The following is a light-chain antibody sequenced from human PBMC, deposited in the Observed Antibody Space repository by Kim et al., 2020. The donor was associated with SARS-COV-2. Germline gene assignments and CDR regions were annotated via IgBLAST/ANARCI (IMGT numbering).Light chain of an antibody. CDR2: HDN. J-gene: IGLJ2*01. CDR1: NLGDTY. CDR3: QAWDSTTVI. V-gene: IGLV3-1*01. Sequence: VSPGQSATITCSGDNLGDTYVCWYQQKPGQSPVVVIYHDNKRPSGIPERISGSNSGNTATLTISGTQSVDEADYYCQAWDSTTVIFGGGTQLTVL.